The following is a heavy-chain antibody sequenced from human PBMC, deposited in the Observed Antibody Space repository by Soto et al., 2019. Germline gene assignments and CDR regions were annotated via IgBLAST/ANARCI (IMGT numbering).Heavy chain of an antibody. Sequence: SETLSLTCTVSGGSISSYYWSWIRQPPGKGLEWIGYIYYSGSTSYNPSLNSRVSISLDTSKNQFSLKLSSVTAADTAVYYCARYYYHSGGYSGLDYWGQGTLVTVSS. D-gene: IGHD3-22*01. CDR1: GGSISSYY. V-gene: IGHV4-59*04. J-gene: IGHJ4*02. CDR3: ARYYYHSGGYSGLDY. CDR2: IYYSGST.